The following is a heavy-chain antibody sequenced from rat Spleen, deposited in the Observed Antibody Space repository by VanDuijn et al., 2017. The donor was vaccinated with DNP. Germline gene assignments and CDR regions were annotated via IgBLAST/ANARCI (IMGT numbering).Heavy chain of an antibody. Sequence: EVQLVESGGGLVQPGRSLKLSCAASGFTFSNFGMAWVRQAPKKGLEWVATITASSGTTYYRDSVKGRFTISRDNAKNTQYLQMDSLRSEDTATYYCARSGRSFDYWGQGVIVTVSS. CDR2: ITASSGTT. CDR1: GFTFSNFG. D-gene: IGHD5-1*01. V-gene: IGHV5S13*01. J-gene: IGHJ2*01. CDR3: ARSGRSFDY.